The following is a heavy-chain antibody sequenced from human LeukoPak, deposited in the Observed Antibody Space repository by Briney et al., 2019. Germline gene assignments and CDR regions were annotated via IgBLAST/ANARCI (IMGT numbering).Heavy chain of an antibody. Sequence: SQTLSLTCVISGDSVSSNSAAWNWIRQSPSRGLEWLGRTYYRSKWSNDYALSVQSRITVNPDTSKNHFSLQLNSVTPEDSAVYYCARYGHDAFDIWGQGTTVTVSP. CDR2: TYYRSKWSN. V-gene: IGHV6-1*01. J-gene: IGHJ3*02. CDR1: GDSVSSNSAA. D-gene: IGHD3-10*01. CDR3: ARYGHDAFDI.